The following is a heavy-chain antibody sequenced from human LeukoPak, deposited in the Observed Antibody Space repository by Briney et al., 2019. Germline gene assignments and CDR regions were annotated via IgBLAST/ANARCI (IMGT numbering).Heavy chain of an antibody. J-gene: IGHJ5*02. CDR3: ARDFSNRFDP. Sequence: GGSLRLSCAASGFTFSSYGMHWVRQAPGKGLEWVAVISYDGKNKYYADSVKGRSAISRDTSKNTLYLQMNSLRADDTAVYYCARDFSNRFDPWGQGTLVTVSS. CDR1: GFTFSSYG. V-gene: IGHV3-30*03. CDR2: ISYDGKNK.